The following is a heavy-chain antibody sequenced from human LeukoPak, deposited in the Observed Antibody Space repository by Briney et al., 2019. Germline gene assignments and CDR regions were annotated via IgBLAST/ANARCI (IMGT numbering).Heavy chain of an antibody. D-gene: IGHD3-10*01. J-gene: IGHJ5*02. CDR2: IYTSGST. V-gene: IGHV4-4*07. CDR1: RGSIKTFY. CDR3: ARGASYGSGSYYNPNWFDP. Sequence: SETPSLTCTVSRGSIKTFYWSWIRQPAGKGLEWIGRIYTSGSTNYNPSLKSRVTMSVDTSKNQFSLKLSSVTAADTAVYYCARGASYGSGSYYNPNWFDPWGQGTLVTVSS.